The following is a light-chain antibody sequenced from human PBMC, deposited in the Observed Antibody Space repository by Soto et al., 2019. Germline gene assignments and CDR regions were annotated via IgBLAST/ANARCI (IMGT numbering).Light chain of an antibody. Sequence: EIVLTQSPATLSLSPGERATLSCRASQSVSSSLAWYQQKPGQAPRLLIYDASNRATGIPARFSGSGSGTDFTLTINSLQSEDFAVYYCQQYNNWPPYTFGQGTKLEIK. CDR3: QQYNNWPPYT. J-gene: IGKJ2*01. CDR1: QSVSSS. V-gene: IGKV3-11*01. CDR2: DAS.